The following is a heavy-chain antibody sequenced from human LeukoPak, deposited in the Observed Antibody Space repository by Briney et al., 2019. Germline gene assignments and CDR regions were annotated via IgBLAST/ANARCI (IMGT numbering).Heavy chain of an antibody. CDR3: ARETGKGGRFAGYYYYYMDV. J-gene: IGHJ6*03. CDR1: GGSFSGYY. D-gene: IGHD3-10*01. CDR2: INHSGST. V-gene: IGHV4-34*01. Sequence: SETLSLTCAVYGGSFSGYYWNWIRQPPGKGLEWIGEINHSGSTNYNPSLKSRVTISVDTSKNQFSLKLSSVTAADTAVYYCARETGKGGRFAGYYYYYMDVWGKGTTVTVSS.